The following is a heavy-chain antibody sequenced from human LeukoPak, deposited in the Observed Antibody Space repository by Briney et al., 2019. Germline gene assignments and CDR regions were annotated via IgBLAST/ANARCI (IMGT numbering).Heavy chain of an antibody. D-gene: IGHD4-23*01. CDR1: GFTFSSYT. CDR3: ARDQGHGGDY. Sequence: GVSLRLSCAASGFTFSSYTMNWVRQAPGQGLEWISSITSSNSYTFYADSVKGRFTISRDNAKNSAYLQMNSLRAEDTAVYYCARDQGHGGDYWGQGTLVTVSS. J-gene: IGHJ4*02. V-gene: IGHV3-21*06. CDR2: ITSSNSYT.